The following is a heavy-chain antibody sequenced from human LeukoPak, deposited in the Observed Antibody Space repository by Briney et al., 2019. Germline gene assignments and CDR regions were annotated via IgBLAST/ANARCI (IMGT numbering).Heavy chain of an antibody. J-gene: IGHJ6*03. V-gene: IGHV4-4*07. Sequence: SETLSLTCTVSGGSISSYYWSWIRQPAGKGLEWIGRIYTSGSTNYNPSLKSRVTMSADTSKNQFSLKLSSVTAADTAVYYCARAKEGLGYYYYYYMDVWGKGTTVTISS. CDR3: ARAKEGLGYYYYYYMDV. CDR2: IYTSGST. D-gene: IGHD3-16*01. CDR1: GGSISSYY.